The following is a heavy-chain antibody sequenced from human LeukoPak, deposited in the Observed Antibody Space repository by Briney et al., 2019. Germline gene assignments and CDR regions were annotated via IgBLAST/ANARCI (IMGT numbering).Heavy chain of an antibody. J-gene: IGHJ4*02. CDR3: ARGRKMAAAGTESPALFDY. V-gene: IGHV1-2*02. CDR2: INPNSGDT. Sequence: ASVRVSCKASGYTFTGYYMHWVRQAPGQGLEWMGWINPNSGDTSYEQKFQGRVTMTRDTSISTAYMELNSLTSDDTAAYYCARGRKMAAAGTESPALFDYWGQGTLVAVSS. D-gene: IGHD6-13*01. CDR1: GYTFTGYY.